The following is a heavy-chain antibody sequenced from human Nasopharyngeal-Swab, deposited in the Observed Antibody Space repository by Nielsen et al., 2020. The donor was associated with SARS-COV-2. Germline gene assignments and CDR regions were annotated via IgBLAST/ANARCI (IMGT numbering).Heavy chain of an antibody. D-gene: IGHD1-1*01. CDR1: GGSISSGSYY. CDR2: IFTSGST. V-gene: IGHV4-61*02. CDR3: ARGTVTYGMDV. Sequence: SETLSLTCTVSGGSISSGSYYWSWIRQPAGKGLEWIGRIFTSGSTYYNPSLKSRVTISVDTSKNQFSLKLSSVTAADTAVYYCARGTVTYGMDVWGQGTTVTVSS. J-gene: IGHJ6*02.